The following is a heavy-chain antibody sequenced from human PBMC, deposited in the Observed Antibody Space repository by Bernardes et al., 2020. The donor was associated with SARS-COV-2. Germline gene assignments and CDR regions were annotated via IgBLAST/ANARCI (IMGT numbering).Heavy chain of an antibody. CDR3: ARVYGDYVKYYYYGMDV. CDR2: INHSGST. V-gene: IGHV4-34*01. CDR1: GGSFSGYY. D-gene: IGHD4-17*01. Sequence: ETLSLTCAVYGGSFSGYYWSWIRQPPGKGLEWIGEINHSGSTNYNPSLKSRVTISVDTSKNQFSLKLSSVTAADTAVYYCARVYGDYVKYYYYGMDVWGQGTTVNGS. J-gene: IGHJ6*02.